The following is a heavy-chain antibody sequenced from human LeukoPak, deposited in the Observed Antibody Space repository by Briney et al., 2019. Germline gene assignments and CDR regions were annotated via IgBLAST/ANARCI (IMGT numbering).Heavy chain of an antibody. J-gene: IGHJ4*02. CDR1: GFTFSSYA. CDR3: ARTDGSVSEY. D-gene: IGHD3-10*01. CDR2: ISYDGSNK. V-gene: IGHV3-30-3*01. Sequence: PGRSLRLSCAASGFTFSSYAMHWVRQAPGKGLEWVAVISYDGSNKYYADSVKGRFTISRDNSKNTLYLQMNSLRAEDTAVYYCARTDGSVSEYWGQGTL.